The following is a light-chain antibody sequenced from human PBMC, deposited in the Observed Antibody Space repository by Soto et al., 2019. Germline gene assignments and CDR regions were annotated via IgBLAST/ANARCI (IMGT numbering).Light chain of an antibody. Sequence: QSALTQPASVSGSPGQSITISCTGTSSDVGGYNYVSWYQQHPGKAPKLMIYEVSNRPSGVSNRFSGSNSGNTASLTIAGLQAEDEADYYCRSYTGNSTRVFGGGTKLTVL. CDR3: RSYTGNSTRV. V-gene: IGLV2-14*01. J-gene: IGLJ3*02. CDR1: SSDVGGYNY. CDR2: EVS.